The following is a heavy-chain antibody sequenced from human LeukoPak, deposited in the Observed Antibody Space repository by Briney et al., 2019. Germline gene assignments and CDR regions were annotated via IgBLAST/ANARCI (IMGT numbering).Heavy chain of an antibody. J-gene: IGHJ4*02. D-gene: IGHD4-17*01. V-gene: IGHV1-2*02. Sequence: ASVRVSCKASGYTFTGYYMHWVRQAPGQGLEWMGWVNPNGGATNYAQKCQGRVTMTRDTSISTAYMELSRLRSDDTAVYYCARAAVTTLPYFDYWGQGTLVTVSS. CDR2: VNPNGGAT. CDR3: ARAAVTTLPYFDY. CDR1: GYTFTGYY.